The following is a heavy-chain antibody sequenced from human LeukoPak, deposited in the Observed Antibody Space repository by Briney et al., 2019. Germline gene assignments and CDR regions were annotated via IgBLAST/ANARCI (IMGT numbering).Heavy chain of an antibody. J-gene: IGHJ6*03. V-gene: IGHV1-69*13. CDR1: GGTFSSYA. CDR2: IIPIFGTA. CDR3: ARAPPTPYSSSWYDYYYYMDV. Sequence: GASVKVSCKASGGTFSSYAISWVRQAPGQGLEWMGGIIPIFGTANYAQKFQGRVTITADESTSTAYMELSSLRSEDTAVYYCARAPPTPYSSSWYDYYYYMDVWGKGTTVTVSS. D-gene: IGHD6-13*01.